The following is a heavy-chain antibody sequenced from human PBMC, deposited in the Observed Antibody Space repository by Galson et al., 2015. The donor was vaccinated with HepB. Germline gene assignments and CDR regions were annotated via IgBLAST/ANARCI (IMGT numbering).Heavy chain of an antibody. CDR1: GFTFSSYG. V-gene: IGHV3-30*18. CDR3: AKDLEGSSSLPDY. J-gene: IGHJ4*02. Sequence: SLRLSCAASGFTFSSYGMHWVRQAPGKGLEWVAVISYDGSNKYYADSVKGRFTISRDNSKNTLYLQMNSLRAEDTAVYYCAKDLEGSSSLPDYWGQGTLVTVSS. D-gene: IGHD6-13*01. CDR2: ISYDGSNK.